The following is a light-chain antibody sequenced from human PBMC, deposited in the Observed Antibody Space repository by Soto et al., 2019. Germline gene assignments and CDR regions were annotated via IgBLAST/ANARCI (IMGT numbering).Light chain of an antibody. J-gene: IGLJ3*02. CDR3: SSYSSTGTRV. CDR1: TSDVGGYNS. CDR2: DVS. Sequence: QSALTQPASVSGSPGQSITISCTGTTSDVGGYNSVSWYQQHPGTAPQLMIYDVSYRPSGVSTRFSGSKSGNMASLTVSGLKVDDEADDFCSSYSSTGTRVFGGGTTLTV. V-gene: IGLV2-14*01.